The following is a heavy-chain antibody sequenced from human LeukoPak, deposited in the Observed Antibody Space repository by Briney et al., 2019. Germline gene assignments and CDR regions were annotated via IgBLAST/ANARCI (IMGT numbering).Heavy chain of an antibody. CDR3: ARGAFDI. CDR2: IWYDGSNK. J-gene: IGHJ3*02. CDR1: GFIFTNYA. Sequence: GGSLRLSCAASGFIFTNYAMHWVRQAPGKGLEWVAVIWYDGSNKYYADSVKGRFTISRDNSKNTLYLQMNSLRAEDTAVYYCARGAFDIWGQGTMVTVSS. V-gene: IGHV3-33*08.